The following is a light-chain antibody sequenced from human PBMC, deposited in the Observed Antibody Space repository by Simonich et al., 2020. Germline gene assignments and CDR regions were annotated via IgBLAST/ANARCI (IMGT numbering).Light chain of an antibody. CDR1: QGISSY. CDR2: AAS. V-gene: IGKV1-9*01. J-gene: IGKJ5*01. Sequence: DIQLTQSPSFLSASVGDRVTIPCRASQGISSYLAWYQQKPGKAPKLLIYAASTLQSGVPSSFSGSGSGTEFTLTISSLQPEDFATYYCQQLNSYPITFGQGTRLEIK. CDR3: QQLNSYPIT.